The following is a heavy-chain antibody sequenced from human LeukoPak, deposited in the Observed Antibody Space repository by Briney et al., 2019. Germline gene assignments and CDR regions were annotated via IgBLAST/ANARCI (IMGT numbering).Heavy chain of an antibody. Sequence: SVKVSCKASGGTFSSYAISWVRQAPGQGLEWMGGIIPIFGTANYAQKFQGRVTITADKSTSTAYMELSSLRSEDTAVYYCADTYYYGSGSYYTLRYWGQGTLVTVSS. CDR2: IIPIFGTA. J-gene: IGHJ4*02. V-gene: IGHV1-69*06. CDR3: ADTYYYGSGSYYTLRY. CDR1: GGTFSSYA. D-gene: IGHD3-10*01.